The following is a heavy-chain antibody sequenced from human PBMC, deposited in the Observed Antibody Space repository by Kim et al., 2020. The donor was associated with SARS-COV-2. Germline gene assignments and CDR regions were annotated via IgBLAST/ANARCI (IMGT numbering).Heavy chain of an antibody. D-gene: IGHD4-17*01. V-gene: IGHV1-3*01. J-gene: IGHJ5*02. CDR2: INAGNGNT. Sequence: ASVKVSCKASGYTFTSYAMHWVRQAPGQRLEWMGWINAGNGNTKYSQKFQGRVTITRDTSASTAYMELSSLRSEDTAVYYCARAKIYGDYVFYWFDPWGQGTLVTVSS. CDR3: ARAKIYGDYVFYWFDP. CDR1: GYTFTSYA.